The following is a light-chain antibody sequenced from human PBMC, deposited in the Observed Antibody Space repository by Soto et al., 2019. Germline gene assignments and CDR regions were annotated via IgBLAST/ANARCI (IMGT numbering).Light chain of an antibody. CDR2: GES. CDR3: QQYGSSPPTWT. V-gene: IGKV3-20*01. J-gene: IGKJ1*01. Sequence: EIVFTQSPGTLCLSPGERATLSCRPSQGVISSYLAWYQQKPGQAPRLLLYGESSRVTGIPDRLSGSGSGTDFTLTISRLEPEDFAVYYCQQYGSSPPTWTFGQGTKVDI. CDR1: QGVISSY.